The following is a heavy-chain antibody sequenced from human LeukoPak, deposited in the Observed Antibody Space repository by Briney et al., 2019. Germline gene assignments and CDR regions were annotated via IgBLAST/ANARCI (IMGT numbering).Heavy chain of an antibody. CDR1: GFTFSSYA. Sequence: GGSLRLSCAASGFTFSSYAMSWVRQAPGKGLEWVAVISHDGSNKYYADSVKGRFTISRDNSKNTLYLQMNSLRAEDTAVYYCAKTTMGAYYYYGMDVWGQGTTVTVSS. CDR3: AKTTMGAYYYYGMDV. CDR2: ISHDGSNK. V-gene: IGHV3-30*18. D-gene: IGHD1-26*01. J-gene: IGHJ6*02.